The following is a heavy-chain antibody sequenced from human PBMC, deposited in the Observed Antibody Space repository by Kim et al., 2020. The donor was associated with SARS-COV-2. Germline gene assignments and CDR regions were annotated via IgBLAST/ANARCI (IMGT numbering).Heavy chain of an antibody. J-gene: IGHJ4*02. Sequence: GGSLRLSCTASGFTFGDYAMSWFRQAPGKGLEWVGFIRSKAYGGTTEYAASVKGRFTISRDDSKSIAYLQMNSLKTEDTAVYYCTRARKSDVRGVIPYWGQGTLVTVSS. CDR3: TRARKSDVRGVIPY. CDR2: IRSKAYGGTT. D-gene: IGHD3-10*01. CDR1: GFTFGDYA. V-gene: IGHV3-49*03.